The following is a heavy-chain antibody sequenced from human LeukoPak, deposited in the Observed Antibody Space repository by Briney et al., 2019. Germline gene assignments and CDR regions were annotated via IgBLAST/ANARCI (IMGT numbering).Heavy chain of an antibody. J-gene: IGHJ5*02. Sequence: ASVKVSCKASGYTFTSHYMHWVRQAPGQGLEWMGIINPSGGSTSYAQKFQGRVTMTRDMSTSTVYMELSSLRSEDTAVYYCARVGHGSGSYNWFDPWGQGTLVTVSS. V-gene: IGHV1-46*01. CDR1: GYTFTSHY. CDR2: INPSGGST. CDR3: ARVGHGSGSYNWFDP. D-gene: IGHD3-10*01.